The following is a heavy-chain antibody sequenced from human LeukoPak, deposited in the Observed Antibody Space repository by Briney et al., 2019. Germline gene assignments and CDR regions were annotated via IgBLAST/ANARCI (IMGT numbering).Heavy chain of an antibody. J-gene: IGHJ4*02. CDR1: GGSISSSSYY. CDR2: IYYSGST. D-gene: IGHD3-3*01. CDR3: ASIVLRFLEWLLGPFDY. V-gene: IGHV4-39*01. Sequence: SETLSLTCTVSGGSISSSSYYWGWIRQPPGKGLEWIGSIYYSGSTYYNPSLKSRVTISVDTSKNQFSLKLSSVTAADTAVYYCASIVLRFLEWLLGPFDYWGQGILVTVSS.